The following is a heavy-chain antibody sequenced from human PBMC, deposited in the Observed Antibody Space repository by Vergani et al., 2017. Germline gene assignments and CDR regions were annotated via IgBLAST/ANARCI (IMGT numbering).Heavy chain of an antibody. V-gene: IGHV1-18*01. Sequence: QVQLVQSGAEVKKPGSSVKVSCKASGGTFSSYGISWVRQAPGQGLEWMGWISAYNGNTNYAQKLQGRVTMTTDTSTSTAYMELRSLRSDDTAVYYCARGGYDFWSGYPNYYYYYMDVWGKGTTVTVSS. J-gene: IGHJ6*03. CDR3: ARGGYDFWSGYPNYYYYYMDV. CDR2: ISAYNGNT. CDR1: GGTFSSYG. D-gene: IGHD3-3*01.